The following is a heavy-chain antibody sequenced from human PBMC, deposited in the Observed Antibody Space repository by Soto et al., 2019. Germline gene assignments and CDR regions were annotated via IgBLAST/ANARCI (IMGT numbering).Heavy chain of an antibody. V-gene: IGHV3-74*03. J-gene: IGHJ4*02. CDR1: GFTFSSYW. CDR2: IDSDGNST. D-gene: IGHD1-26*01. Sequence: GGSLRLSCAASGFTFSSYWMHWVRQVPGKGLEWVSHIDSDGNSTTYADSVKGRFTISRDNAKNTVYLQMNSLRADDMAVYYCVRDDVGVGIDYWGLGTLVTFSS. CDR3: VRDDVGVGIDY.